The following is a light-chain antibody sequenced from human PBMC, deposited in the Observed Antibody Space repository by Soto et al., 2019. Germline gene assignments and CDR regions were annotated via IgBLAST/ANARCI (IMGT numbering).Light chain of an antibody. V-gene: IGKV3-20*01. CDR1: QSVSSSY. J-gene: IGKJ4*01. Sequence: EIVLTQSPGTLSLSPGERATPSCRASQSVSSSYLAWYQQKPGQAPKVLIYRASSRATGIPDRFSGSGSGTDFTLTISTLEPEDFAVYYCQQYGSSPLTFGGGTKVDIK. CDR3: QQYGSSPLT. CDR2: RAS.